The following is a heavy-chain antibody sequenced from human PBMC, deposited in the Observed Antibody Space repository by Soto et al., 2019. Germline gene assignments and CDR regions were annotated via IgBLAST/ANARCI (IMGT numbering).Heavy chain of an antibody. CDR3: ARGLNDFWSGYYGY. J-gene: IGHJ4*02. CDR2: IYSGGST. D-gene: IGHD3-3*01. CDR1: GFTFSSNY. V-gene: IGHV3-53*01. Sequence: GSLRLSCAASGFTFSSNYMSWVRQAPGKGLEWVSVIYSGGSTYYADSVKGRFTISRDNSKNTLYLQMNSLRAEDTAVYYCARGLNDFWSGYYGYWGQGTLVTVSS.